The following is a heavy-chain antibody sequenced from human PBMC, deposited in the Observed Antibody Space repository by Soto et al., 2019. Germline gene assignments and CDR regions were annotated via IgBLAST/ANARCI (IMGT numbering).Heavy chain of an antibody. CDR2: INSDGSST. CDR3: ARVLPHTPTGIAARHLHYYFAY. Sequence: PGGSLRLSCAASGFTFSSYWMHWVRQAPGKGLVWVSRINSDGSSTSYADSVKGRFTISRDNAKNTLYLQMNSLRAEDTAVYYCARVLPHTPTGIAARHLHYYFAYSGQGTLVTVSS. V-gene: IGHV3-74*01. CDR1: GFTFSSYW. J-gene: IGHJ4*02. D-gene: IGHD6-6*01.